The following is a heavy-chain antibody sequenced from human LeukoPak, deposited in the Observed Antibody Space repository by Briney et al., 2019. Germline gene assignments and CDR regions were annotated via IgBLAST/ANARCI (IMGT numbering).Heavy chain of an antibody. CDR3: ARDPWDYDILTGYYVNWFDP. CDR1: RGSISIGDYY. Sequence: PSQTLSLTCTVSRGSISIGDYYWIWIRQPPGKGLEWIGYIYYSGSTYYNPSLKSRVTISVDTSKNQFSLKLSSVTAADTAVYYCARDPWDYDILTGYYVNWFDPWGQGTLVTVSS. CDR2: IYYSGST. D-gene: IGHD3-9*01. J-gene: IGHJ5*02. V-gene: IGHV4-30-4*08.